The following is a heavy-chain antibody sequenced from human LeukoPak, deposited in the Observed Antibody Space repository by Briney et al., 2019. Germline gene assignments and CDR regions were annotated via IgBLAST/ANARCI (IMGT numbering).Heavy chain of an antibody. CDR2: IYTSGST. D-gene: IGHD3-10*01. CDR3: ARVRWHRGHWFDS. Sequence: PSQTLSLTCTVSGDSIISGSYYWTWIRQPAGKTLEWIGRIYTSGSTNYNPSVESRATISIDTADNQFSLRLSSVTAADTAIYYCARVRWHRGHWFDSWGQGTLVTVSS. J-gene: IGHJ5*01. CDR1: GDSIISGSYY. V-gene: IGHV4-61*02.